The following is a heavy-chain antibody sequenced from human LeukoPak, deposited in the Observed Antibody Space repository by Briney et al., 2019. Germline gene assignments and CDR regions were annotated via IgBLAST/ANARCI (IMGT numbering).Heavy chain of an antibody. D-gene: IGHD2-15*01. CDR3: ARVVVAATLGDGFDI. Sequence: PGGSLRLSCAASGFTFSDYYMNWIRQAPGKGLEWVSYISSSGSTIYYADSVKGRFTISRDNAKNSLYLQMTSLRAEDTAVYYCARVVVAATLGDGFDIWGQGTMVTVSS. CDR2: ISSSGSTI. CDR1: GFTFSDYY. V-gene: IGHV3-11*04. J-gene: IGHJ3*02.